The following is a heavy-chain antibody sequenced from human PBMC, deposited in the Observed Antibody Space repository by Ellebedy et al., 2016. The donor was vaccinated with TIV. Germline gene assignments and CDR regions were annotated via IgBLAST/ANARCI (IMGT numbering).Heavy chain of an antibody. CDR2: INPDGSVK. CDR3: ATNCGGDCYSLWVY. Sequence: GESLKISXAASGFTFSNYWMTWVRQAPGKGLEWVANINPDGSVKYYVDSVKGRFTISRDNGKNSLYLQMNSLRAEDTAVYYCATNCGGDCYSLWVYWGQGTLVTVSS. V-gene: IGHV3-7*01. CDR1: GFTFSNYW. D-gene: IGHD2-21*02. J-gene: IGHJ4*02.